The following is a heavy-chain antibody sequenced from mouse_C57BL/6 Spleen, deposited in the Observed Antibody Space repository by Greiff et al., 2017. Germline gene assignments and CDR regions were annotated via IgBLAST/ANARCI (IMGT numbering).Heavy chain of an antibody. CDR1: GYTFTSYW. Sequence: QVQLQQSGAELVMPGASVKLSCKASGYTFTSYWMHWVKQRPGQGLEWIGEIDPSDSYTNYNQKFKGKSTLTGDKSSSTAYMQLSSLTSEDSAVYYCARYDYLYAMDYWGQGTSVTVSS. J-gene: IGHJ4*01. CDR2: IDPSDSYT. V-gene: IGHV1-69*01. D-gene: IGHD2-4*01. CDR3: ARYDYLYAMDY.